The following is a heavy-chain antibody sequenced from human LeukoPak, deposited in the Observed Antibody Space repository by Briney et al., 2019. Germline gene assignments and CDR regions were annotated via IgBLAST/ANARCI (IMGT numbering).Heavy chain of an antibody. CDR3: ARDLIVVVPAAIP. CDR1: GFTFSSYE. CDR2: ISSSGSTI. J-gene: IGHJ5*02. D-gene: IGHD2-2*01. V-gene: IGHV3-48*03. Sequence: GGSLRLSCAASGFTFSSYEMNWVRQAPEKGRGWVSYISSSGSTIYYADSVKGRFTVSRDNAKNSLYLQMNSLRAEDTAVYYCARDLIVVVPAAIPWGQGTLVTVSS.